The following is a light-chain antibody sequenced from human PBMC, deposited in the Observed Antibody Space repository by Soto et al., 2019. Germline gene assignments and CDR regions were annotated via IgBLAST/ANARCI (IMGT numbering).Light chain of an antibody. CDR3: QHRSNWPLT. CDR2: DAS. J-gene: IGKJ4*01. Sequence: EIVLTQSPATLSLSPGERANLSCRASQSVYSYLAWYQQRPGQAPRLLIYDASNRATGIPPRFSGSGSGTDFTLTIDSLEPDDSAVYYWQHRSNWPLTFGGGTKVEI. CDR1: QSVYSY. V-gene: IGKV3-11*01.